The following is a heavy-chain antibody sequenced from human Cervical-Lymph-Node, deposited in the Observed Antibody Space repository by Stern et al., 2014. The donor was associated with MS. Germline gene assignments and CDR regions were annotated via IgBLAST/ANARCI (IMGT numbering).Heavy chain of an antibody. J-gene: IGHJ4*02. CDR1: GYTFTSYW. Sequence: VQLVQSGPEVKRPGESLKISCQASGYTFTSYWIGGVRQMPGKGLEWIAIIFPGGSDIRYRPSFQGQSTISANKSSSTAYLQWNNLKASDTAIYYCARQRYFDYWGQGTLVTVSS. CDR3: ARQRYFDY. CDR2: IFPGGSDI. V-gene: IGHV5-51*01.